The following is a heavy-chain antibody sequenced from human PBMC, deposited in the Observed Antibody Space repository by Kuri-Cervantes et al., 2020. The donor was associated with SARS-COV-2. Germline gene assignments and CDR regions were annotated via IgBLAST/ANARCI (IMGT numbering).Heavy chain of an antibody. CDR1: GGTFSSYA. V-gene: IGHV1-69*06. J-gene: IGHJ4*02. Sequence: SVKVSCKASGGTFSSYAVTWVRQAPGRGFEWMGRIIPLFGTTIYAEKFRGRVTITADKSTNTAYMELSSLRSKDTAVYYCARPYCTSSTCYDGTFDSWGQGSLVTVSS. D-gene: IGHD2-2*01. CDR3: ARPYCTSSTCYDGTFDS. CDR2: IIPLFGTT.